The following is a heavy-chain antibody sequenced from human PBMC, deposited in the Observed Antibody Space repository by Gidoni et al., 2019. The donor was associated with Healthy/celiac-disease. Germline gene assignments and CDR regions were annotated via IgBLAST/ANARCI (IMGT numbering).Heavy chain of an antibody. CDR2: IYTSGST. Sequence: QVQLQESGPGLVKPSETLSLTCTVSGGSTSSYYWSWIRQPAGKGLEWIGRIYTSGSTNYNPSLKSRVTMSVDTSKNQFSLKLSSVTAADTAVYYCARDGGIAAAGIGVFDPWGQGTLVTVSS. CDR1: GGSTSSYY. D-gene: IGHD6-13*01. V-gene: IGHV4-4*07. CDR3: ARDGGIAAAGIGVFDP. J-gene: IGHJ5*02.